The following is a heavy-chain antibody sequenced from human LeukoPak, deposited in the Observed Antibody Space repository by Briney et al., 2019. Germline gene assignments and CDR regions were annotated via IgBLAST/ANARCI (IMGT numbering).Heavy chain of an antibody. J-gene: IGHJ4*02. CDR1: GGSISSYY. Sequence: SETLSLTCTVSGGSISSYYWSWIRQPPGKGLEWIGYIYYSGSTNYNPSLKSRVTISVDTSKNQFSLKLSSVTAADTAVYYCARERRWFGELGPDYWGQGTLVTVSS. CDR3: ARERRWFGELGPDY. CDR2: IYYSGST. V-gene: IGHV4-59*12. D-gene: IGHD3-10*01.